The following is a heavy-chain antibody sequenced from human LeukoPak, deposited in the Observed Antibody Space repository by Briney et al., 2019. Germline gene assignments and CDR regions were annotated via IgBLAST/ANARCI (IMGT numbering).Heavy chain of an antibody. CDR3: ARAIWAWFDP. D-gene: IGHD3-16*01. V-gene: IGHV4-30-4*01. Sequence: SQTLSLTCTVSGGSISSGDYYWSWIRQPPGKGLEWIGYIYYSGSTYYNPSLKSRVTISVDTSKNQFSLKLSSVTAADTAVYYCARAIWAWFDPWAREPWSPSPQ. CDR2: IYYSGST. CDR1: GGSISSGDYY. J-gene: IGHJ5*02.